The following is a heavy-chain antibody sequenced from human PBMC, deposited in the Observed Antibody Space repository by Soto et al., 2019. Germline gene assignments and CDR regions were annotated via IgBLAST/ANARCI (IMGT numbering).Heavy chain of an antibody. Sequence: LSLTCTVSGGSISSGGYYWSWIRQHPGKGLEWIGYIYYSGSTYYNPSLKSRVTISVDTSKNQFSLKLSSVTAADTAVYYCARNIRGGLAGFDYWGQGTLVTVSS. CDR3: ARNIRGGLAGFDY. J-gene: IGHJ4*02. CDR2: IYYSGST. V-gene: IGHV4-31*03. D-gene: IGHD2-2*02. CDR1: GGSISSGGYY.